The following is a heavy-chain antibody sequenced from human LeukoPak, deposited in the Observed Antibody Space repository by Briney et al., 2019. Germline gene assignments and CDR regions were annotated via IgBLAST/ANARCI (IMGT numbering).Heavy chain of an antibody. CDR3: AKDSGGWPTTVDY. D-gene: IGHD6-19*01. J-gene: IGHJ4*02. Sequence: GGSLRLSCAASGFTFSSYNMSWVRQAPGEGLKWVSGISGSGGSTYYADSVKGRFTISRDNSKNTLYLQMNSLRAEDTAVYYCAKDSGGWPTTVDYWGQGTLVTVSS. CDR1: GFTFSSYN. CDR2: ISGSGGST. V-gene: IGHV3-23*01.